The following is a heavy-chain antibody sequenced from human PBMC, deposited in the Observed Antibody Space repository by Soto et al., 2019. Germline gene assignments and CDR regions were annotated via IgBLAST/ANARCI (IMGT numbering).Heavy chain of an antibody. J-gene: IGHJ5*02. V-gene: IGHV3-33*03. CDR3: ARDSLPRISGPTGLDP. D-gene: IGHD2-15*01. Sequence: QVQLVESGGGVVQRGGSLRLSCAASGFTFSDYAFHWVRQAPGKGLEWVAVIWYDGSSRYYGDSVKGRFTISRDDSKNTVSLPMDSLRDVDTAVYFCARDSLPRISGPTGLDPWGQAALVTVSS. CDR2: IWYDGSSR. CDR1: GFTFSDYA.